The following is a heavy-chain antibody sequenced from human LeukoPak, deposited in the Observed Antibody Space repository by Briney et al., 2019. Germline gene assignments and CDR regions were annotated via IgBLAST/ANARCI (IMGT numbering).Heavy chain of an antibody. Sequence: PGGSLRLSCAASGFTFSSYWMSWVRQAPGKGLEWVANIKQDGSEKYYVDSVKGRFTISRDNAKNSLYLQMNSPRAEDTAVYYCARADNWNDYYFDYWGQGTLVTVSS. CDR1: GFTFSSYW. V-gene: IGHV3-7*01. CDR2: IKQDGSEK. J-gene: IGHJ4*02. D-gene: IGHD1-1*01. CDR3: ARADNWNDYYFDY.